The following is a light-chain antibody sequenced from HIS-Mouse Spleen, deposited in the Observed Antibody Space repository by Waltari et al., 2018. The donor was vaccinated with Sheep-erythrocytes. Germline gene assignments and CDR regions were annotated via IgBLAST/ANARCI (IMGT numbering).Light chain of an antibody. J-gene: IGKJ2*01. CDR3: QQLNSYPHT. CDR2: AAS. Sequence: DIQLTQSPSFLSASVGDRVTITCRASHGISSYLAWYQQKPGKAPKLLIYAASTLQSGVPSRFGGSGSGTEFTLTISSLQPEDFATYYCQQLNSYPHTFGQGTKLEIK. V-gene: IGKV1-9*01. CDR1: HGISSY.